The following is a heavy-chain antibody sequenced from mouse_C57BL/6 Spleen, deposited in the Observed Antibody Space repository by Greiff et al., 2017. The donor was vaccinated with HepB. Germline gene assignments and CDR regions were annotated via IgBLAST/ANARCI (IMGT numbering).Heavy chain of an antibody. CDR2: IDPSDSYT. V-gene: IGHV1-69*01. D-gene: IGHD1-1*01. CDR1: GYTFTSYW. Sequence: VQLQQPGAELVMPGASVKLSCKASGYTFTSYWMHWVKQRPGQGLEWIGEIDPSDSYTNYNQKFKGKSTLTVEKTSSTAYMHLSSLTSEDSAVYYCARRGPYYYGSSHWYFGVWGTGTTVTVAS. CDR3: ARRGPYYYGSSHWYFGV. J-gene: IGHJ1*03.